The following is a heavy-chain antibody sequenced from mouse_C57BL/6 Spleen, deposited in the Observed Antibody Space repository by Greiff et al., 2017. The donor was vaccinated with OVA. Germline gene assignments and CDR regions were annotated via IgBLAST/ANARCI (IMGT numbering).Heavy chain of an antibody. J-gene: IGHJ2*01. V-gene: IGHV1-82*01. CDR1: GYAFSSSW. D-gene: IGHD1-1*01. CDR3: AGLLRY. CDR2: IYPGDGDT. Sequence: VKLMESGPELVKPGASVKISCKASGYAFSSSWMNWVKQRPGKGLEWIGRIYPGDGDTNYNGKFKGKATLTADKSSSTAYMQLSSLTSEDSAVYFCAGLLRYWGQGTTLTVSS.